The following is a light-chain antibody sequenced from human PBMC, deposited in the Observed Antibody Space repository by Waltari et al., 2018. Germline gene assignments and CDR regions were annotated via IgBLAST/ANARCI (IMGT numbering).Light chain of an antibody. Sequence: ENVLTQSPGTLSLSPGERATLSCRASQSVDNWYLAWYQLKPCQAPRLLIPGSSSRATGVPDRFSGSGSGTDFTLTISRLEPEDFAVYYCHQSGGSGRAFGGGTKVEIK. CDR2: GSS. J-gene: IGKJ4*01. V-gene: IGKV3-20*01. CDR3: HQSGGSGRA. CDR1: QSVDNWY.